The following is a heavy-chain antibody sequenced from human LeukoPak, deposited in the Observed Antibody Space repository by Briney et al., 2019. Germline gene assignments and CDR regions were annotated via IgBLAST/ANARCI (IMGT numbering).Heavy chain of an antibody. V-gene: IGHV3-53*01. CDR1: GLSISDNY. CDR2: IHSGGNI. D-gene: IGHD1-1*01. CDR3: ARDRGYAMDV. Sequence: GGSLRLSCAASGLSISDNYMSWVRQAPGKGLEWVSVIHSGGNIYYADSVKGRFTISRDNSKNTLYLQMNSLRAEDTAVYYCARDRGYAMDVWGQGTTVTVSS. J-gene: IGHJ6*02.